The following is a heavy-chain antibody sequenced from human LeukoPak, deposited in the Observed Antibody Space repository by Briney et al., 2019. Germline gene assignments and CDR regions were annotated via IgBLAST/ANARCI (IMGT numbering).Heavy chain of an antibody. V-gene: IGHV5-10-1*01. CDR2: IDPSDSYT. D-gene: IGHD1-26*01. J-gene: IGHJ4*02. CDR3: AANNWDEGGFDY. CDR1: GYSFPSYW. Sequence: GESLQISCKGSGYSFPSYWISWVRQMPGKGLEWMGKIDPSDSYTNYSPSFQGHVTISVDKSISTAYLQWSTLKASDTAMYYCAANNWDEGGFDYWGQGTLVTVSS.